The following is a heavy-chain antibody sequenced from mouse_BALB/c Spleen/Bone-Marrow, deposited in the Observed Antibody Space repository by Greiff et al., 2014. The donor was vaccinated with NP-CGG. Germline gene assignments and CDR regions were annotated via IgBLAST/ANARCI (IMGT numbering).Heavy chain of an antibody. CDR2: ILPGRGST. V-gene: IGHV1-9*01. J-gene: IGHJ1*01. CDR3: AKWRDWYFDV. CDR1: GYTLSSYW. Sequence: VQLQESGAELMKPGASVKISCKATGYTLSSYWIEWVKQRPGHGLEWIGEILPGRGSTNYNEKFKGKARFTADPSSNTAYMQLSSLTSEDSAVYYCAKWRDWYFDVWGAGTTVTVSS.